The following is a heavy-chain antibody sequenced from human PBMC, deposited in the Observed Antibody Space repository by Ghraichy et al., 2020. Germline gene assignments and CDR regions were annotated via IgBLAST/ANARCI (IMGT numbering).Heavy chain of an antibody. J-gene: IGHJ4*02. CDR1: GFTFSSYW. CDR3: AREELRFLEWLLYGDFDY. D-gene: IGHD3-3*01. Sequence: GGSLRLSCAASGFTFSSYWMSWVRQAPGKGLEWVANIKKDGSEKYYVDSVKGRFTISRDNAKNTLYLQMNSLRAEDTAVYYCAREELRFLEWLLYGDFDYWGQATLVTVSS. CDR2: IKKDGSEK. V-gene: IGHV3-7*01.